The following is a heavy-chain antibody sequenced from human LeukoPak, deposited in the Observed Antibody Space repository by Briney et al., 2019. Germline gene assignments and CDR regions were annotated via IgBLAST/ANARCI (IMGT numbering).Heavy chain of an antibody. Sequence: GGSLRLSCAASGFTFSPYSINWVRQAPGKGLEWVSSISSSSSYIYYADSVKGRFTISRDNAKNSLYLQMNSLRAEDTAVYFCARSITMFRGLTDYWGQGTLVTVSS. CDR1: GFTFSPYS. V-gene: IGHV3-21*01. D-gene: IGHD3-10*01. CDR2: ISSSSSYI. J-gene: IGHJ4*02. CDR3: ARSITMFRGLTDY.